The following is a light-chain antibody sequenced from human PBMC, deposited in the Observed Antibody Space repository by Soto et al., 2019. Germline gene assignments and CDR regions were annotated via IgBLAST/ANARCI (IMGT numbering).Light chain of an antibody. CDR2: RNN. CDR1: SSNVGVNF. V-gene: IGLV1-47*01. J-gene: IGLJ3*02. Sequence: QSVLTQPPSASGTPGQRVTISCSGSSSNVGVNFVYWHQQIPGTAPKLLIYRNNQRPSGVPDRFSGSKSGTSASLAISGLXXXXXXXXXCVVWDDSLRGWVFGGGTKLTVL. CDR3: VVWDDSLRGWV.